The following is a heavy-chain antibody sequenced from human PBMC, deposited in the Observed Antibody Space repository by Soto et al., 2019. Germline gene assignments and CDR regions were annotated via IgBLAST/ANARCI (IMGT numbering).Heavy chain of an antibody. J-gene: IGHJ4*01. D-gene: IGHD2-21*01. CDR3: SRSRCGCANCPL. CDR1: GGSFTDYY. CDR2: TNDSGNA. V-gene: IGHV4-34*01. Sequence: QVQLQQWGAGLLKPSETLSLTCAVYGGSFTDYYWSWIRQPPGKGLEWIGETNDSGNANYNPSLKSLVALSGDTPNNHCSTKVSSVTAADAAVYYCSRSRCGCANCPLWGDGTLDT.